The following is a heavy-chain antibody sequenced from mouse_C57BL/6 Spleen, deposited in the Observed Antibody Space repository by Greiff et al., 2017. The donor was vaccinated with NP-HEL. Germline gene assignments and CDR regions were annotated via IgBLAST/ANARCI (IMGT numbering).Heavy chain of an antibody. CDR1: GYTFTDYN. J-gene: IGHJ2*01. V-gene: IGHV1-18*01. CDR2: INPNNGGT. Sequence: AQLQQSGPELVKPGASVKIPCKASGYTFTDYNMDWVKQSHGKSLEWIGDINPNNGGTIYNQKFKGKATLSVDKSSSTAYMELRSLTSEDTAVYYCAAYYSNYGYFDYWGQGTTLTVSS. D-gene: IGHD2-5*01. CDR3: AAYYSNYGYFDY.